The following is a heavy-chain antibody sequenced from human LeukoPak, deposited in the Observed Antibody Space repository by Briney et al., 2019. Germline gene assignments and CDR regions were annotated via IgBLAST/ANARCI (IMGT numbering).Heavy chain of an antibody. CDR2: IYTSGST. CDR1: GDSISGYY. D-gene: IGHD5-12*01. V-gene: IGHV4-4*09. CDR3: ARVRGGYDAIDH. J-gene: IGHJ4*02. Sequence: PSETLSLTCTVSGDSISGYYWSWTRQPPGKGLEWIGYIYTSGSTNYNPSLRRRVTMSVDMSKNQFSLKLISVTAADTAVYHCARVRGGYDAIDHWGQGTLVTVSS.